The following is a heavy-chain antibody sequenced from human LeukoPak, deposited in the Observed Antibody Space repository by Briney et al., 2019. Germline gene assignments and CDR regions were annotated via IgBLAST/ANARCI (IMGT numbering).Heavy chain of an antibody. V-gene: IGHV3-7*03. CDR3: ARGGGLDV. CDR1: GFTFSSYW. J-gene: IGHJ6*02. Sequence: GGSLRLSCAASGFTFSSYWMNWARQAPGKGLEWVASINHNGNVNYYVDSVKGRFTVSRDNAKNSLYLQMSNLRAEDTAVYFCARGGGLDVWGQGATVTVSS. CDR2: INHNGNVN. D-gene: IGHD3-16*01.